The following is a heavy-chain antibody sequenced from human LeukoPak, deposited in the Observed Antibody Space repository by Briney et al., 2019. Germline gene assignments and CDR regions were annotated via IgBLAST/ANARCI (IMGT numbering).Heavy chain of an antibody. Sequence: PSETLSLTCAVYGGSFSGYYWSWIRQPPGKGLEWIGEINHSGSTNYNPSLKSRVTISVDTSKNQFSLKLSSVTAADTAVYYCARYHYGSGSYPNFDYWGQGTLVTVSS. V-gene: IGHV4-34*01. CDR2: INHSGST. CDR3: ARYHYGSGSYPNFDY. CDR1: GGSFSGYY. D-gene: IGHD3-10*01. J-gene: IGHJ4*02.